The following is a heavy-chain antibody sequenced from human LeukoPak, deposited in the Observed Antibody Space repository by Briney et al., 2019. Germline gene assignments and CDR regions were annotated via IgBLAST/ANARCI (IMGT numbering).Heavy chain of an antibody. CDR3: ARGGIVGATKGAFDI. CDR2: IYYSGST. V-gene: IGHV4-39*07. D-gene: IGHD1-26*01. J-gene: IGHJ3*02. Sequence: SETLSLTCTVSGGSISSSSYYWGWVRQPPGTGLEWLGSIYYSGSTYYNPSLKSRVTISVDTSKNQFSLKLSSVTAADTAVYYCARGGIVGATKGAFDIWGQGTMVTVSS. CDR1: GGSISSSSYY.